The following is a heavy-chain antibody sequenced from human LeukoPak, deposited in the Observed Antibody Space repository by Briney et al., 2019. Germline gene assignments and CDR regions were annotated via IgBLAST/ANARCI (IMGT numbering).Heavy chain of an antibody. CDR1: GYSFTDYY. CDR3: ARADRLDGGPYLIGP. J-gene: IGHJ5*02. D-gene: IGHD2-21*01. CDR2: INPSSGGT. Sequence: ASVKVSCKTSGYSFTDYYMHWVRQAPGQGLEWMGWINPSSGGTSSAQKFQGRVTMTRDTSITTVYMEVSWLTSDDTAIYYCARADRLDGGPYLIGPWGQGTLVTVSS. V-gene: IGHV1-2*02.